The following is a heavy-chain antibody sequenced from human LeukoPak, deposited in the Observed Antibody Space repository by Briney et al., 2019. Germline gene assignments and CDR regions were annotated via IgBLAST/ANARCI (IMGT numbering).Heavy chain of an antibody. Sequence: ASVKVSCKSSGYTFTSYDINWVRQATGPGLEGMGWVNPNSGNAGYAQKFQGRVTMTRNTSISTAYMELSSLRSEAKAVYYCARGQKSCTNGVCYTAKWFDPWGQGTLVTVSS. CDR2: VNPNSGNA. CDR3: ARGQKSCTNGVCYTAKWFDP. V-gene: IGHV1-8*01. J-gene: IGHJ5*02. CDR1: GYTFTSYD. D-gene: IGHD2-8*01.